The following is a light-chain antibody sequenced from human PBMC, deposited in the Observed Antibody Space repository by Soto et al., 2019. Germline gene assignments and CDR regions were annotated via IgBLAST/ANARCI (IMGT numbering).Light chain of an antibody. Sequence: EIVLTQSPGTLSLSPGEGATLSCRASQSVSSSYLAWYQQKPGQAPRLLIYGASNRATGIPDRFSGSGSGTDFTLTISRLEPEDFAVYYCQQYGSSGTLGQGTKVDIK. CDR3: QQYGSSGT. CDR1: QSVSSSY. CDR2: GAS. V-gene: IGKV3-20*01. J-gene: IGKJ1*01.